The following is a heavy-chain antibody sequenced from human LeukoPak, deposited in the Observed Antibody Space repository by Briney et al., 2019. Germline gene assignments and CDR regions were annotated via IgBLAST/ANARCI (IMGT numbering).Heavy chain of an antibody. CDR3: ARNVVSLNSNGFYYFDS. CDR2: IDDSGST. D-gene: IGHD6-19*01. CDR1: GASISGSDYS. V-gene: IGHV4-39*01. J-gene: IGHJ4*02. Sequence: PSETLSLTCSVSGASISGSDYSWAWIRQPPGKGLEWIGTIDDSGSTYYNPSLKSRLTMSVDTSKNQFSLNLNSVNAADTALYYCARNVVSLNSNGFYYFDSWGQGSLLIVSS.